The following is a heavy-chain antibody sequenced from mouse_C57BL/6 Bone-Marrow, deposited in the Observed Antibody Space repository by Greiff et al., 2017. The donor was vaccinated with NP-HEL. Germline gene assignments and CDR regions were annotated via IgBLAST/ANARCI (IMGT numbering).Heavy chain of an antibody. CDR1: GFTFSSYA. CDR2: LSDGGSYT. CDR3: ARDRSFAY. J-gene: IGHJ3*01. Sequence: DVMLVESGGGLVKPGGSLKLSCAASGFTFSSYAMSWVRQTPDKWLEWVATLSDGGSYTYSPDNVKGRFTISRDNAKNNLYLQMSHLKSEDTAMYYCARDRSFAYWGQGALVTVSA. V-gene: IGHV5-4*01.